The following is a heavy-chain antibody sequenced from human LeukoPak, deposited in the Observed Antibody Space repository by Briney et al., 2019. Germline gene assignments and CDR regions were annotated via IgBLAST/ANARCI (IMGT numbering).Heavy chain of an antibody. D-gene: IGHD4-17*01. CDR3: ARRTVTDDWYFDL. J-gene: IGHJ2*01. V-gene: IGHV5-51*01. CDR2: IYPGDSDT. Sequence: GESPKISCQGSGYSFTDYWIGWVRQMPGQGLEWMGIIYPGDSDTRYSPSFQGQVTISSDKSISTAYLQWSSLKASDTAMYYCARRTVTDDWYFDLWGRGTLVTVSS. CDR1: GYSFTDYW.